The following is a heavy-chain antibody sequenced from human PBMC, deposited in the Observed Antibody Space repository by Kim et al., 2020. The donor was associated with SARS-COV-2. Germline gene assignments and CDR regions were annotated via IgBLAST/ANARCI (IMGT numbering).Heavy chain of an antibody. D-gene: IGHD3-22*01. CDR3: AKYRWYRSYDSWWGH. Sequence: GGSLRLSCAASGFTFSRYAMRWVRQATGEGLEWVSAISGSGGSTYYEASVNGRIIISRDNSKSTLHLIMNSMRGEDTAEYYSAKYRWYRSYDSWWGHWG. CDR1: GFTFSRYA. CDR2: ISGSGGST. J-gene: IGHJ1*01. V-gene: IGHV3-23*01.